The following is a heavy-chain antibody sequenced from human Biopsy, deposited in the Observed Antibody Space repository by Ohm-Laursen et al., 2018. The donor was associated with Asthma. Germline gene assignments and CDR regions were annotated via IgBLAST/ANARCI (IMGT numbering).Heavy chain of an antibody. CDR2: ISYDGSSI. Sequence: SLRLSCAAPGFTFSNYAMSWVRQAPGKGLEWVAVISYDGSSIYYADSVKGRFTISRDNSKNTLSLQMNSLTAEDTAVYYCAREGVAGTHIEDWGQGTLVTVSS. J-gene: IGHJ4*02. CDR3: AREGVAGTHIED. V-gene: IGHV3-30-3*01. D-gene: IGHD6-19*01. CDR1: GFTFSNYA.